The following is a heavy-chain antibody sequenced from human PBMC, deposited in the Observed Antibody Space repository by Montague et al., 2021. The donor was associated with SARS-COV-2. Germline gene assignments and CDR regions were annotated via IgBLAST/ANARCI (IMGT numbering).Heavy chain of an antibody. J-gene: IGHJ6*03. Sequence: SETLSLTCAVYGGSFSGHYWSWIRQPPGKGLEWIGEINNSGSTNYNPSLKSRVTISVDTSKNQFSLKLHSVTAADTAVHYCARGRIEVSMIVVVLTGASYYMDVWGQGTTVTVSS. CDR3: ARGRIEVSMIVVVLTGASYYMDV. V-gene: IGHV4-34*01. D-gene: IGHD3-22*01. CDR1: GGSFSGHY. CDR2: INNSGST.